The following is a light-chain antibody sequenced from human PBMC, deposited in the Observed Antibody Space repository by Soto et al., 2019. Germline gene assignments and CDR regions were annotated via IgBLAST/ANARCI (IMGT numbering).Light chain of an antibody. CDR3: QQYNNWTPFT. CDR1: QSVLSN. J-gene: IGKJ3*01. Sequence: EIVMTQSPATLSVSPGERATLSCRASQSVLSNLAWYQHKPGQAPRLLIYGASTRATGIPARFSGSGSGTEFTLNISSLQSEDFAVYYCQQYNNWTPFTFGPGTKVDIK. CDR2: GAS. V-gene: IGKV3-15*01.